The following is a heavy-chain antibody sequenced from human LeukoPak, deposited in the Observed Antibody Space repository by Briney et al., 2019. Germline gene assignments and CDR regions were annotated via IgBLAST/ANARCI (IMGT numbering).Heavy chain of an antibody. V-gene: IGHV4-38-2*02. CDR3: ARSPPWIVVVPVWYFDL. Sequence: SETLSLTCIVSGYSISSGYYWGWVRQSPGKGLEWIGNIHHSGSTYYNPSFKSRVTISVDTSKNQLSLKLSSVTAADTAVYYCARSPPWIVVVPVWYFDLWGRGTLVTVSS. J-gene: IGHJ2*01. D-gene: IGHD3-22*01. CDR2: IHHSGST. CDR1: GYSISSGYY.